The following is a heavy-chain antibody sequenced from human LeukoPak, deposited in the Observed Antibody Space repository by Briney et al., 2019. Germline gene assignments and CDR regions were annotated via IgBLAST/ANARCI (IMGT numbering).Heavy chain of an antibody. CDR2: IIPIFGTA. Sequence: VASVKVSCKASGGTFSSYAISWVRQAPGQGLEWMGGIIPIFGTANYAQKFQGRVTITADESTSTAYMELSSLRSEDTAVYYCARGLADFWSGYYMDVWGKGTTVTVSS. CDR3: ARGLADFWSGYYMDV. V-gene: IGHV1-69*01. J-gene: IGHJ6*03. D-gene: IGHD3-3*01. CDR1: GGTFSSYA.